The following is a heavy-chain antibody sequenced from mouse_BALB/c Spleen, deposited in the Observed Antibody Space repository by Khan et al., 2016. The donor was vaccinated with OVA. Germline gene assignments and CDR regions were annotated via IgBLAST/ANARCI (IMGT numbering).Heavy chain of an antibody. D-gene: IGHD1-1*02. CDR1: GYTFPEYT. CDR2: INPKNGGT. V-gene: IGHV1-18*01. Sequence: EVKLLESGPELVKPGPSVKISCKTSGYTFPEYTVHWVKQSLGKSLDWIGVINPKNGGTAYNQKFKGKATFTVDKSSNTAYMEFRSLTSDSAAVYYCGRDVVRYWGQGTSVTVAS. CDR3: GRDVVRY. J-gene: IGHJ4*01.